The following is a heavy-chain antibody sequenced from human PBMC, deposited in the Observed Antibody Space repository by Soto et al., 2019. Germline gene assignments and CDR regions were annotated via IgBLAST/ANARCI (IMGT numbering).Heavy chain of an antibody. CDR3: ARGRCTNGVCYVDYYYYGMDV. Sequence: QVQLVQSGAEVKKPGSSVKVSCKASGGTFSSYAISWVRQAPGQGLEWMGGIIPIFGTANYAQKFQGRVTITADKSTSTAYMELSSLRSEDTAVYYCARGRCTNGVCYVDYYYYGMDVWGQGTTVNVSS. CDR2: IIPIFGTA. J-gene: IGHJ6*02. CDR1: GGTFSSYA. D-gene: IGHD2-8*01. V-gene: IGHV1-69*06.